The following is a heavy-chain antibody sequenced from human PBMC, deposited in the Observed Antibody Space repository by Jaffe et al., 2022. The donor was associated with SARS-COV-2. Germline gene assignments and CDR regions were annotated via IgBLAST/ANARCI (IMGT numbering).Heavy chain of an antibody. Sequence: EVQLLESGGGLVQPGGSLRLSCAASGFTFSSYAMSWVRQAPGKGLEWVSAISGSGGSTYYADSVKGRFTISRDNSKNTLYLQMNSLRAEDTAVYYCAGVAAATVYYYYGMDVWGQGTTVTVSS. D-gene: IGHD2-15*01. CDR2: ISGSGGST. CDR3: AGVAAATVYYYYGMDV. V-gene: IGHV3-23*01. J-gene: IGHJ6*02. CDR1: GFTFSSYA.